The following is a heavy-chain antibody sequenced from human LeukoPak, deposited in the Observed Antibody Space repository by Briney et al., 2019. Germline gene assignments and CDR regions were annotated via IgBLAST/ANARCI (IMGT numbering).Heavy chain of an antibody. CDR3: ARGGPFGGFDP. CDR2: TYYRSKWSN. Sequence: QTLSLTCAISGDSVSSNNATWTWIRQSPSRGLEWLGRTYYRSKWSNDYAVSMKSRITINPDTSKNQFSLQLNSVTPEDTAVYYCARGGPFGGFDPWSQGTLVTVSS. D-gene: IGHD3-10*01. J-gene: IGHJ5*02. CDR1: GDSVSSNNAT. V-gene: IGHV6-1*01.